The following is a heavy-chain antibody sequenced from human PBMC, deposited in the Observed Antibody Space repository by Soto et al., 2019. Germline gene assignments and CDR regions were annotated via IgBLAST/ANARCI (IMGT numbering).Heavy chain of an antibody. CDR3: ARALGNSPFSGMDV. J-gene: IGHJ6*02. CDR2: MYPGESDI. Sequence: EVQLVQSGAEVKKPGESLKISCKGSGYIFTSHWIGWVRQMPGKGLEWMGIMYPGESDIRYSPSFQGQVTMSADKSISTAYLQWSSLRASDTAIYYCARALGNSPFSGMDVWGQGTTVTVSS. CDR1: GYIFTSHW. V-gene: IGHV5-51*01. D-gene: IGHD1-26*01.